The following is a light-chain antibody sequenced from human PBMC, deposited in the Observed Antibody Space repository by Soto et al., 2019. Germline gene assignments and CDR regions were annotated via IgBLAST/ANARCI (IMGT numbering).Light chain of an antibody. CDR3: FSYAGRNNVDV. Sequence: QSVLTQPASVSGSPGQSITISCTGTSSDVGSYKYVSWYQQHPGKAPKLVIYEVTKRPSGVPDRFSGSKFGNTASLTVSGLQPEDEAEYFCFSYAGRNNVDVFGTGTKVTVL. CDR2: EVT. CDR1: SSDVGSYKY. J-gene: IGLJ1*01. V-gene: IGLV2-8*01.